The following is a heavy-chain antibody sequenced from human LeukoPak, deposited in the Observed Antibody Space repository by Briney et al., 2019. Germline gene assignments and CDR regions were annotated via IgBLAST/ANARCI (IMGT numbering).Heavy chain of an antibody. CDR1: GGSFSGYY. Sequence: SETLSLTCAVYGGSFSGYYWSWIRQPPGKGLEWIGEINHSGSTNYNASLKSRVTISIDTSKNQFSLRLSSVTAADTAVYYCARGGGESSSSQDYDYWGQGTLVTVSS. J-gene: IGHJ4*02. CDR3: ARGGGESSSSQDYDY. D-gene: IGHD6-6*01. V-gene: IGHV4-34*01. CDR2: INHSGST.